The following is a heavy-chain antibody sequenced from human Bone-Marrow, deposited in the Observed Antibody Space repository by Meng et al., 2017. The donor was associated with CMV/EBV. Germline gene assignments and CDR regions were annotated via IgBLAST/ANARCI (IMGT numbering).Heavy chain of an antibody. CDR1: GFTFSSYS. CDR3: ARDRGDY. J-gene: IGHJ4*02. D-gene: IGHD1-26*01. Sequence: GESLKISCAASGFTFSSYSMNWVRQAPGKGLEWVSSISSSSSYIYYADSVKGRFTISRDNAKNSLYLQMNSLRAENTAVYYCARDRGDYWGQGTLVTLSS. V-gene: IGHV3-21*01. CDR2: ISSSSSYI.